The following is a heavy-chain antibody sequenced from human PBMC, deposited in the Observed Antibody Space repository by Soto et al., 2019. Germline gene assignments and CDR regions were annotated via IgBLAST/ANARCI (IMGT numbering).Heavy chain of an antibody. Sequence: SETLSLTCAVSGGSISSGGYSWSWIRQPPGKGLEWIGYIYHSGSTYYNPSLKSRVTISVDRSKNQFSLKLSSVTAADTAVYYCARGGYYDFWSGYYGPFDYRGQGTLVTVSS. CDR2: IYHSGST. CDR3: ARGGYYDFWSGYYGPFDY. CDR1: GGSISSGGYS. J-gene: IGHJ4*02. D-gene: IGHD3-3*01. V-gene: IGHV4-30-2*01.